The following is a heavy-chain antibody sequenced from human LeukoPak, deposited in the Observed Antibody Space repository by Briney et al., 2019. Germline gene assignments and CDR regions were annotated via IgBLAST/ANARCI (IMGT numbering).Heavy chain of an antibody. CDR2: IYHSGST. J-gene: IGHJ3*02. D-gene: IGHD3-22*01. CDR1: GGSISSVGYS. V-gene: IGHV4-30-2*01. CDR3: ARVSDSSGYINAFDI. Sequence: SQTLSLTCAVSGGSISSVGYSGSWIRQPPGKGLEWIGYIYHSGSTYYNPSLKSRVTISVDRSKTQFSLKLSSVTAADTAVYYCARVSDSSGYINAFDIWGQGTMVTVSS.